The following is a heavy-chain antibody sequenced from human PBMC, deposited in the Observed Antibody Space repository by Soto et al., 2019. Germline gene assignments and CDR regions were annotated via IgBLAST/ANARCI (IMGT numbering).Heavy chain of an antibody. D-gene: IGHD2-15*01. CDR2: ISYDGSNK. Sequence: QVHLVESGGGVVQPGKSLRLSCVASGFTFSNFGMHWVRQAPGKGLEWVAVISYDGSNKYFADSVEGRFTISRDNSKDTLYLQMNSLRTEDTAVYYCAKARLWVLVNHQGSHGMDVWGQGTTVTVSS. CDR3: AKARLWVLVNHQGSHGMDV. CDR1: GFTFSNFG. V-gene: IGHV3-30*18. J-gene: IGHJ6*02.